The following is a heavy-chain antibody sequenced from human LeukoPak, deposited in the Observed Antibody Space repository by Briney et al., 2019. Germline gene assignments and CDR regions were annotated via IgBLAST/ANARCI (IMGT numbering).Heavy chain of an antibody. J-gene: IGHJ5*02. CDR1: GGSISSSSYY. V-gene: IGHV4-61*05. D-gene: IGHD3-22*01. Sequence: SETLSLTCTVSGGSISSSSYYWGWIRQPPGKGLEWIGYIYYSGSTNYNPSLKSRVTISVDTSKNQFSLKLSSVTAADTAVYYCARGVDTMIVVARAGDWFDPWGQGTLVTVSS. CDR2: IYYSGST. CDR3: ARGVDTMIVVARAGDWFDP.